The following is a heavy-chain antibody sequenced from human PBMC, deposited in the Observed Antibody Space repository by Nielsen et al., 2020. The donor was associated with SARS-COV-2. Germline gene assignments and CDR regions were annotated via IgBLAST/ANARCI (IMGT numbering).Heavy chain of an antibody. CDR3: ARGAWFDP. CDR1: GYSFTSYD. V-gene: IGHV1-46*01. CDR2: IYPSVGST. D-gene: IGHD1-26*01. J-gene: IGHJ5*02. Sequence: ASVKVSCKASGYSFTSYDMHWVRRAPGQGLEWMGVIYPSVGSTIYAQKFQGRVSMTRDTSTSTVSMELRSLRSEDTAVYYCARGAWFDPWGQGTRVTVSS.